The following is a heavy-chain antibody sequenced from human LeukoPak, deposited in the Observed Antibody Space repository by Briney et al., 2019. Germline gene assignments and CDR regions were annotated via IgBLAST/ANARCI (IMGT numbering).Heavy chain of an antibody. CDR2: ISYDGSNK. J-gene: IGHJ4*02. CDR1: GFTFSSYT. CDR3: ARDHYYDILTGYYG. Sequence: PGGSLRLSCAASGFTFSSYTMTWVRQAPGKGLEWVAVISYDGSNKYYADSVKGRFTISRDNSKNTLYLQMNSLRAEDTAVYYCARDHYYDILTGYYGWGQGTLVTVSS. V-gene: IGHV3-30*04. D-gene: IGHD3-9*01.